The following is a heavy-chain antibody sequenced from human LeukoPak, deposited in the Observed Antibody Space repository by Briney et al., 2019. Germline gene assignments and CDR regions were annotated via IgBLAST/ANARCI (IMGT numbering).Heavy chain of an antibody. CDR2: IIPIFGTA. V-gene: IGHV1-69*13. CDR1: GGTFSSYA. Sequence: GASVRVSCKASGGTFSSYAISWVRQAPGQWLEWMGGIIPIFGTANYAQKFQGRVTITADESTSTAYMELSSLRSEDTAVYYCARAGGYCSSTSCYSNFDYWGQGTLVTVSS. CDR3: ARAGGYCSSTSCYSNFDY. D-gene: IGHD2-2*02. J-gene: IGHJ4*02.